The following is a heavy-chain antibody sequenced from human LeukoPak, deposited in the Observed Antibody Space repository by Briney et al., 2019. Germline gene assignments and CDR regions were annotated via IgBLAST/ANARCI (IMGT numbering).Heavy chain of an antibody. CDR3: ARGVRIAAADY. D-gene: IGHD6-13*01. Sequence: SETLSLTCAVYGGSISSYYWSWIRQPPGKGLQWIGYIYYSGSTNYNPSLRSRVTISVDTSKNQFSLKLSSVTAADTAVYYCARGVRIAAADYWGQASLVTVSA. CDR1: GGSISSYY. CDR2: IYYSGST. J-gene: IGHJ4*02. V-gene: IGHV4-59*01.